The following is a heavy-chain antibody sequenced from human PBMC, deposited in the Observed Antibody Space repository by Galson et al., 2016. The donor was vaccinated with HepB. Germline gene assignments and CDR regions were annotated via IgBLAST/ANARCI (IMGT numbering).Heavy chain of an antibody. D-gene: IGHD6-13*01. Sequence: QSGAEVKKPGESLRISCKVSGYRFSEYWISWVRQVPGKGLEWMARIDPSDSYTNYSPSFQGHVTVSVDKSITTAYLQWRGLKASDTAIYYCARGGYSSDWYSWFDPWGQGTLVTVSS. V-gene: IGHV5-10-1*01. CDR1: GYRFSEYW. CDR2: IDPSDSYT. J-gene: IGHJ5*02. CDR3: ARGGYSSDWYSWFDP.